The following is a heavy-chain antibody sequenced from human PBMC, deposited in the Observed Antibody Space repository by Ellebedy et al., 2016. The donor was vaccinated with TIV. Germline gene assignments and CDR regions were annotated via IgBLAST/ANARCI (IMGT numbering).Heavy chain of an antibody. CDR2: ITSDGSTI. J-gene: IGHJ4*02. Sequence: LSLTCAASGFTFSTSEMNWFRQAPGKGLVWVSRITSDGSTITYADSVKGRFTSSRDNAKNTLYLHMSSLRAEDTAVYYCARARTSASDSVESYPHYWGQGTLVTVSS. D-gene: IGHD2-2*01. V-gene: IGHV3-74*01. CDR3: ARARTSASDSVESYPHY. CDR1: GFTFSTSE.